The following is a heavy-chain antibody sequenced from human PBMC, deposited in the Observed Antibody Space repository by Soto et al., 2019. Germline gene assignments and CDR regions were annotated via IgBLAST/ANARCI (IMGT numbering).Heavy chain of an antibody. V-gene: IGHV4-31*03. D-gene: IGHD6-6*01. J-gene: IGHJ5*02. CDR3: ARDSRPGIAALNWFDP. CDR2: ISYSGST. CDR1: GGSISSGGYY. Sequence: QVRLQESGPGLVKPSQTLSLICTVSGGSISSGGYYWNWIRQHPGKDLEWIGSISYSGSTYYNPSLKSRVTISVDTSKNQFSLKLSSVTAADTAVYYCARDSRPGIAALNWFDPWGQGTLVTVSS.